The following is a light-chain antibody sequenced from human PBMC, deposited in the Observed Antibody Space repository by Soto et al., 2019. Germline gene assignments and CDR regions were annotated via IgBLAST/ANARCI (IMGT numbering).Light chain of an antibody. CDR3: QQYNNWWT. CDR1: QSVSSN. Sequence: EIVMTQSPVTLSVSPWERATLSCRAGQSVSSNLAWYQQKPGQAPRLLIYGASTRATGIPARFTGSGSGTEFTLTISSLQFDDSAVYYCQQYNNWWTFGQGTKVDI. J-gene: IGKJ1*01. CDR2: GAS. V-gene: IGKV3-15*01.